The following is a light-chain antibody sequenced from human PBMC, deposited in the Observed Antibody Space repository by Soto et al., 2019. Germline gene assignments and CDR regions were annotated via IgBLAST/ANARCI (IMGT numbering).Light chain of an antibody. CDR2: DVN. CDR1: SSDVGGYDY. J-gene: IGLJ3*02. Sequence: QSALTQPASVSGSPGQSITISCTGTSSDVGGYDYVSWYQQHPGKAPKLVIYDVNNRPSGVSNRFSGSKSDNTASLTISGLQAEDGADYYCKSYTSRSTPWVFGGGTKLTVL. V-gene: IGLV2-14*01. CDR3: KSYTSRSTPWV.